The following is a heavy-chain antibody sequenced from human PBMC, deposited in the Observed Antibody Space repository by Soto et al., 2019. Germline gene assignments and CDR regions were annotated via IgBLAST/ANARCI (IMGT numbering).Heavy chain of an antibody. V-gene: IGHV3-74*01. CDR2: INNDESST. CDR3: ARGAYMIRGIINYYFDY. Sequence: GSLRLSCAASGFSFSSYWMHWVRQAPGKGLVWISRINNDESSTNYADSVRGRFTISRDNAKNTLYLQMNSLRVEDTAVYYCARGAYMIRGIINYYFDYWGQGTLVTVSS. D-gene: IGHD3-10*01. J-gene: IGHJ4*02. CDR1: GFSFSSYW.